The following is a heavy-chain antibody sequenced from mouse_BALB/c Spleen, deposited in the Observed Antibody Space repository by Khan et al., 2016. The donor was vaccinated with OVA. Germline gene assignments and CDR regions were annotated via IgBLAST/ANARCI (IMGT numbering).Heavy chain of an antibody. D-gene: IGHD4-1*01. CDR2: ITYSGST. Sequence: VQLQQSGPGLVKPSQSLSLTCTVTGYSITSDYAWNWIRQFPGNKLEWMGYITYSGSTSYNPSLKSRIPITRDTSKNQFFLQLNFVTTEDTATYFCAMGRTYWGQGTLVTVSA. CDR1: GYSITSDYA. V-gene: IGHV3-2*02. CDR3: AMGRTY. J-gene: IGHJ3*01.